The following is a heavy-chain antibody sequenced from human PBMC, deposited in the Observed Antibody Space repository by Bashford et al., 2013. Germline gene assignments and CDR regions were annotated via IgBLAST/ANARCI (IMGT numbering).Heavy chain of an antibody. CDR1: GFTFSDYY. V-gene: IGHV3-11*01. Sequence: GGSLRLSCAASGFTFSDYYMTWIRQAPGKGLEWISYISSSGSDMYYADSVKGRFTISRDNAKDSLYLQMNSLRAEDTAVYYCARHRDFWTDWGQGTTVTVSS. J-gene: IGHJ6*02. CDR3: ARHRDFWTD. D-gene: IGHD3/OR15-3a*01. CDR2: ISSSGSDM.